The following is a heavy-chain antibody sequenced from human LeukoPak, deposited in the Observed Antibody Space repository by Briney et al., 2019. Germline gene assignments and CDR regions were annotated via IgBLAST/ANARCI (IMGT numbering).Heavy chain of an antibody. V-gene: IGHV4-34*01. Sequence: PSETLSLTCAVYGGSFSGYYWSWIRQPPGKGLEWIGEINHSGSTNYNPSLKSRVTISVDTSKNQFSLKLSSVTAADTAVYYCARRRITMIVVGPRWAFDIWGQGTMVTVSS. CDR2: INHSGST. CDR3: ARRRITMIVVGPRWAFDI. D-gene: IGHD3-22*01. J-gene: IGHJ3*02. CDR1: GGSFSGYY.